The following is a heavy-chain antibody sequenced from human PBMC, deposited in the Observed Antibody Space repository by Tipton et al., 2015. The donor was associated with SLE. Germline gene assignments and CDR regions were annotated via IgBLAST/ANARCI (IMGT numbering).Heavy chain of an antibody. Sequence: GSLRLSCAASGFTFSSYSMNWVRQAPGKGLEWVGRIKSKTDGGTTDYAAPVKGRFTISRDDSKNTLYLQMNSLKTEDTAVYYCTTTTIGGWDYYYYYGMDVWGQGTTVTVSS. J-gene: IGHJ6*02. CDR2: IKSKTDGGTT. CDR3: TTTTIGGWDYYYYYGMDV. CDR1: GFTFSSYS. D-gene: IGHD5-12*01. V-gene: IGHV3-15*07.